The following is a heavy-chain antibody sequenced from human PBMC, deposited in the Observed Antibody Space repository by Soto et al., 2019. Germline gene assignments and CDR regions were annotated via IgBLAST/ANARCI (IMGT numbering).Heavy chain of an antibody. CDR3: AKDSLKNVYGASLDY. CDR1: GFTFSSYA. D-gene: IGHD4-17*01. CDR2: ISGSGGST. J-gene: IGHJ4*02. V-gene: IGHV3-23*01. Sequence: EVQLLESGGGLVQPGGSLRLSCAASGFTFSSYAMSWVRQAPGKGLEWVSAISGSGGSTYYADSVKGRFTISRDNSKNTLDLQMNSLRAEDTAVYYCAKDSLKNVYGASLDYWGQGTLVTVSS.